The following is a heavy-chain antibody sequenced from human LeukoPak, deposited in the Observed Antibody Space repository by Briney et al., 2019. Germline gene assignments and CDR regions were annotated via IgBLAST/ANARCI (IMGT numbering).Heavy chain of an antibody. V-gene: IGHV3-7*01. Sequence: GGSLRLSCAASGLTFSIYWMSWVRQAPGKGLEWVANIKQDGSEKYYVDSVKGRFTISRDNAKNSQFLQMNSLRAEDTAFYYCARWYGARFDYWGQGNLVTVSS. J-gene: IGHJ4*02. CDR1: GLTFSIYW. CDR3: ARWYGARFDY. CDR2: IKQDGSEK. D-gene: IGHD3-10*01.